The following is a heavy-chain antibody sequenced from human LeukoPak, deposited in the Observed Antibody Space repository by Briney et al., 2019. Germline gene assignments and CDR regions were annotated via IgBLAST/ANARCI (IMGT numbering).Heavy chain of an antibody. CDR2: ISSSSSTI. Sequence: QAGGSLRLSCTASGFTFSSYSMNWVRQAPGKGLEWISYISSSSSTIYYADSVKGRFTISRHNAKNSLYLQMNSLRAEDTAVYYCALSNNWYNYWGQGTLVTVSS. CDR3: ALSNNWYNY. J-gene: IGHJ5*01. CDR1: GFTFSSYS. V-gene: IGHV3-48*01.